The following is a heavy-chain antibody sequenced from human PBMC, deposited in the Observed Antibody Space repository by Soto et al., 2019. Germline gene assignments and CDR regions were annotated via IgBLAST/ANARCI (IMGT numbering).Heavy chain of an antibody. CDR3: AKRSSSSTFDY. Sequence: GGSLRLSCAASGFTFSSYAMSWVRQAPGKGLEWVSVISGSDDSTYYADSVKGRFTISRDNSKNTLYLQMNSLRAEDTAVYYCAKRSSSSTFDYWGQGTRVTVSS. D-gene: IGHD6-6*01. CDR1: GFTFSSYA. J-gene: IGHJ4*02. CDR2: ISGSDDST. V-gene: IGHV3-23*01.